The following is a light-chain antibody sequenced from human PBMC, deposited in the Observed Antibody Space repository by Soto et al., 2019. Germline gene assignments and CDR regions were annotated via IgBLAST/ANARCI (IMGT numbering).Light chain of an antibody. CDR3: QQHGT. CDR1: QSVSSNY. V-gene: IGKV3-20*01. CDR2: GAS. Sequence: EIVLTQSPGTLSLSPGERATLSCRASQSVSSNYLAWYQQKPGQAPRLLIYGASSRATGIPDRFSGSGSGTDFTLTISRLEPEDFAVYYCQQHGTFGQGTKVDIK. J-gene: IGKJ1*01.